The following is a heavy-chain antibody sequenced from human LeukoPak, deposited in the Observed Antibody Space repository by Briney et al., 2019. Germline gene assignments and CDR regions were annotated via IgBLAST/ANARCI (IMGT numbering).Heavy chain of an antibody. CDR1: GGSITTSHYY. D-gene: IGHD3-3*01. CDR2: IFHSGST. J-gene: IGHJ5*02. V-gene: IGHV4-39*02. Sequence: SETLSLTCTVSGGSITTSHYYWGWIGQPPGKGREGIRRIFHSGSTYYNPSLKSRVTISVDTSQNLFSLKLSSVTAAVTAVYYCARDFHDRYDFWSGDSYSGFDPWGQGTLVTVSS. CDR3: ARDFHDRYDFWSGDSYSGFDP.